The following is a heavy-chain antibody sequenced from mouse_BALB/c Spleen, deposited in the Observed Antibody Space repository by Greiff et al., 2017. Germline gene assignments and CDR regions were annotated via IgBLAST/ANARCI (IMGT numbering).Heavy chain of an antibody. J-gene: IGHJ4*01. Sequence: EVQLQESGPGLVKPSQSLSLTCTVTGYSITSDYAWNWIRQFPGNKLEWMGYISYSGSTSYNPSLKSRISITRDTSKNQFFLQLNSVTTEDTATYYCARSLYGSSTGYAMDYWGQGTSVTVSS. CDR1: GYSITSDYA. V-gene: IGHV3-2*02. CDR2: ISYSGST. CDR3: ARSLYGSSTGYAMDY. D-gene: IGHD1-1*01.